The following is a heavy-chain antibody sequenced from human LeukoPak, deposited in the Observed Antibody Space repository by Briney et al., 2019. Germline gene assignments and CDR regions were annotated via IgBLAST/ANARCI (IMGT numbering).Heavy chain of an antibody. CDR2: IFHSGST. D-gene: IGHD3-10*01. CDR1: GFSLTIGYF. V-gene: IGHV4-38-2*02. J-gene: IGHJ6*03. CDR3: ARAKVYYYGSGSAGYYYYMDV. Sequence: SETLSLTCNVSGFSLTIGYFWGWIRQPPGKGLEWIGSIFHSGSTYFNPSLKSRVTMSVDTSKNRFSLRLSSVTAADTAVYYCARAKVYYYGSGSAGYYYYMDVWGKGTTVTVSS.